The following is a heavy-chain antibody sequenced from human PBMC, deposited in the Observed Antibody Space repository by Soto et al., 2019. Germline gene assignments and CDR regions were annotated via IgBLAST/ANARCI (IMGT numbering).Heavy chain of an antibody. Sequence: GGSLRLSCAASGFTFSSYSMNWVRQAPGKGLEWVSYISSSSSTIYYVDSVKGRFTISRDNAKNSLYLQMNSLRDEDTAVYYCARPEYSSSSYGMDVWGQGTTVTVSS. CDR2: ISSSSSTI. J-gene: IGHJ6*02. CDR1: GFTFSSYS. V-gene: IGHV3-48*02. D-gene: IGHD6-6*01. CDR3: ARPEYSSSSYGMDV.